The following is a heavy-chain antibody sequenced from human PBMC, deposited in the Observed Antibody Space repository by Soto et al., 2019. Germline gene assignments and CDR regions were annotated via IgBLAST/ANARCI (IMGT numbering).Heavy chain of an antibody. V-gene: IGHV1-3*01. D-gene: IGHD6-13*01. CDR1: GYTFTSYA. CDR3: ARAGLSIAAADYDY. Sequence: ASVKVSCKASGYTFTSYAMHWVRQAPGQRLEWMGWINAGNGNTKYSQKFQGRVTITRDTSASTAYMELSSLRSEDTAVYYCARAGLSIAAADYDYWGQGTLVTVSS. J-gene: IGHJ4*02. CDR2: INAGNGNT.